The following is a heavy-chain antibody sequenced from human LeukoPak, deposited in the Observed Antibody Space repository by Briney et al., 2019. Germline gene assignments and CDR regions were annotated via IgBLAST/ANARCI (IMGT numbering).Heavy chain of an antibody. D-gene: IGHD4-23*01. CDR2: IYNSGST. CDR1: GASISTGGDF. J-gene: IGHJ4*02. V-gene: IGHV4-31*03. Sequence: PSETLSLTCTVSGASISTGGDFWSWIRQHPGKGLEWIGHIYNSGSTYYNPSLKSRVTISVDTSKKQFSLKLSSVTAADTAVYYCARAYGGDYFDCWGQGTLVTVSS. CDR3: ARAYGGDYFDC.